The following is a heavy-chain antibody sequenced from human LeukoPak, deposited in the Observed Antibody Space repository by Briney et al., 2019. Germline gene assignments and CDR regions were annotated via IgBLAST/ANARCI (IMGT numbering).Heavy chain of an antibody. V-gene: IGHV3-23*01. CDR1: GFTFSNYA. Sequence: GASLRLSCAASGFTFSNYAMSWVRQAPGKGLECVSAISGSGGRTYYAASVKGRFTISRDNSKNTLHLQLNSLRAEDTALYYCAKDLPGDPDDRYYGMDVWGQGTTVTVSS. D-gene: IGHD4-17*01. CDR2: ISGSGGRT. J-gene: IGHJ6*02. CDR3: AKDLPGDPDDRYYGMDV.